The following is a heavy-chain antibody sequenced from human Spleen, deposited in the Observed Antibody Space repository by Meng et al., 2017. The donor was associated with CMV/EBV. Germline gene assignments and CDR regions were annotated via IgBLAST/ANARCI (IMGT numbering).Heavy chain of an antibody. J-gene: IGHJ4*02. V-gene: IGHV1-8*03. CDR2: MNPNSGNT. Sequence: ASVKDSCKASGYTFTSYDINWVRQATGQGLEWMGWMNPNSGNTGYAQKFQGRVTITRNTSISTAYMELSSLRSEDTAVYYCARVGNYYDSSGPYYFDYWGQGTLVTVSS. CDR1: GYTFTSYD. CDR3: ARVGNYYDSSGPYYFDY. D-gene: IGHD3-22*01.